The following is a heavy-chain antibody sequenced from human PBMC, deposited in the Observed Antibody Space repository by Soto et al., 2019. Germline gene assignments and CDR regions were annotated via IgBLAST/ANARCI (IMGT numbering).Heavy chain of an antibody. V-gene: IGHV3-21*06. CDR3: ARESEDLTSNFDY. Sequence: GGSLRLSCAASGFTFTRYSMNWVRQSPGKGLEWVSSISSTTNYIYYGDSMKGRFTISRDNAKNSLYLEMNSLRAEDTAVHYCARESEDLTSNFDYWGQGTLVTVSS. CDR1: GFTFTRYS. J-gene: IGHJ4*02. CDR2: ISSTTNYI.